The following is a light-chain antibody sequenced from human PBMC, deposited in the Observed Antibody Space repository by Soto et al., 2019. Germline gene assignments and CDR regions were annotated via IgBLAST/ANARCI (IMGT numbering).Light chain of an antibody. CDR1: QSINIY. J-gene: IGKJ1*01. V-gene: IGKV1-39*01. Sequence: DIQMTQSPSSLSASVGDRVTISCRASQSINIYLNWYQQKPGKAPKLVIYAATRLQSGVPPRFSGSGSETDFTLTISSLQPEDFATYYCQQSYSTTWTSGQGTKVDVK. CDR3: QQSYSTTWT. CDR2: AAT.